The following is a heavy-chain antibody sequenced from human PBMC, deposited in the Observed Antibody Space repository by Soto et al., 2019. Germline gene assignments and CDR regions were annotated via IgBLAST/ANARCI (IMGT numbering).Heavy chain of an antibody. CDR3: AKGGAIVAAGTRVYLYNAMDV. D-gene: IGHD1-26*01. J-gene: IGHJ6*02. V-gene: IGHV1-2*02. CDR2: INPNSGDT. CDR1: GYTFTGYY. Sequence: QVQLVQSGAEVTKPGASVKLSCKASGYTFTGYYVHWVRQAPGQGLEGMGWINPNSGDTYLAQRFQGRVTMIRDTSIGTAYMELRGLTSDDTAEYYCAKGGAIVAAGTRVYLYNAMDVWGQGTTVTVSS.